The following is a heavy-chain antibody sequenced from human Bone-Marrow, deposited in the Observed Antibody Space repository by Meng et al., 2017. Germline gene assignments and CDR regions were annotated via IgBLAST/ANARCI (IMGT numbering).Heavy chain of an antibody. CDR1: GFTFSSYG. Sequence: QVRLVGCGGGVVQPGSSLRLSCAASGFTFSSYGMHWVRQAPGKGLEWVAVIWYDGSNKYYADSVKGRFTISRDNSKNTLYLQMNSLRAEDTAVYYCARDDWGPIGYWGQGTLVTVSS. J-gene: IGHJ4*02. D-gene: IGHD7-27*01. CDR2: IWYDGSNK. V-gene: IGHV3-33*01. CDR3: ARDDWGPIGY.